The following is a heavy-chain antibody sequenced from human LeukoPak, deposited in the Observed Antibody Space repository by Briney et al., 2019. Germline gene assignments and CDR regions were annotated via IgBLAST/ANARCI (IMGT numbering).Heavy chain of an antibody. CDR1: GFTFSNAW. Sequence: GGSLRLSCAASGFTFSNAWMSWVRQAPGKGLEWVSYISSSGSTIYYADSVKGRFTISRDNAKNSLYLQMNSLRAEDTAVYYCARDNRGWLLDYWGQGTLVTVSS. D-gene: IGHD5-12*01. CDR3: ARDNRGWLLDY. V-gene: IGHV3-11*04. CDR2: ISSSGSTI. J-gene: IGHJ4*02.